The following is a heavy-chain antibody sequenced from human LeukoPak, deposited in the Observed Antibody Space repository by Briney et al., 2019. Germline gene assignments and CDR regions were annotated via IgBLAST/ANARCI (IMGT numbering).Heavy chain of an antibody. V-gene: IGHV5-51*01. D-gene: IGHD2-15*01. Sequence: GESLKISCKGSGXSFSTYWIAWVRQMPGKGLEWMGIIYPGDSDTRYSPSFQGQVTISADKSISTAYLQWSSLKASDTAMYYCTRARYCSGGSCYAEYWGQGSLVTVSS. CDR1: GXSFSTYW. J-gene: IGHJ4*02. CDR3: TRARYCSGGSCYAEY. CDR2: IYPGDSDT.